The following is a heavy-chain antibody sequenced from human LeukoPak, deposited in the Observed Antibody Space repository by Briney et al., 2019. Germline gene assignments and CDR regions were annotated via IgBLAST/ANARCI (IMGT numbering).Heavy chain of an antibody. CDR1: GYTFTSYG. D-gene: IGHD1-26*01. Sequence: ASVKVSCKASGYTFTSYGISWVRQAPGQGLEWMGWISAYNGNTNYAQKLQGRVAMTREISTSTVYMELRSLRSDDRAVFYCAGDRGLLGTATFDSWGQGTLVTVSS. CDR3: AGDRGLLGTATFDS. CDR2: ISAYNGNT. J-gene: IGHJ4*02. V-gene: IGHV1-18*01.